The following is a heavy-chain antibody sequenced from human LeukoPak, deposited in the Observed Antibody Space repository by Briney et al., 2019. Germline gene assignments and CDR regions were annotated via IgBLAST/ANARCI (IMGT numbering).Heavy chain of an antibody. D-gene: IGHD6-6*01. CDR1: GYTFTGYY. V-gene: IGHV1-2*02. Sequence: ASVKVSCKASGYTFTGYYMHWVRQAPGQGLEWVGWINPNSGAANSAQKFQGRVTMTRVTSISTAYMELTGLTSDDTAVYYCARGGILASSSPPRVDPWGQGSLVTVSS. CDR3: ARGGILASSSPPRVDP. J-gene: IGHJ5*02. CDR2: INPNSGAA.